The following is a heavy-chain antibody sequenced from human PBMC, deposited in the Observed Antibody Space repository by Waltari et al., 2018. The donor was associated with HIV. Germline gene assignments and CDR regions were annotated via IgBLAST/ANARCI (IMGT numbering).Heavy chain of an antibody. Sequence: QLQLQESGPGLVKPSETLSLTCTVSGGSISSSSYYWGWIRQPPGKGLEWIGSIYYSGSTYYNPSLKSRVTISVDTSKNQFSLKLSSVTAADTAVYYCARPLGHCSGGSCFHVWGQGTLVTVSS. CDR3: ARPLGHCSGGSCFHV. CDR2: IYYSGST. CDR1: GGSISSSSYY. D-gene: IGHD2-15*01. J-gene: IGHJ4*02. V-gene: IGHV4-39*01.